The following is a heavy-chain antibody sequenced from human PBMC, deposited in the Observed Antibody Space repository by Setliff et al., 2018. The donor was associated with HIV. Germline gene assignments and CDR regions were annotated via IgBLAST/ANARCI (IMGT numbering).Heavy chain of an antibody. Sequence: PSETLSLTCTVSGGSISSGSYYWSWIRQPAGKGLEWIGHIYTSGSTNYNPSLKSRVTISVDTSKNQFSLKLRSVTAADTAVYYCARVQDDFGCFDYWGQGTLVTVSS. D-gene: IGHD4-17*01. CDR3: ARVQDDFGCFDY. J-gene: IGHJ4*02. CDR1: GGSISSGSYY. CDR2: IYTSGST. V-gene: IGHV4-61*09.